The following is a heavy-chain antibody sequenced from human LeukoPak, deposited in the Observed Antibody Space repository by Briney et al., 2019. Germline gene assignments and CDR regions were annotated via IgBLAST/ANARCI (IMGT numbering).Heavy chain of an antibody. Sequence: PGGSLRLSCGASGFTFSNYWMNWVRQGPGKGLEWVSGISGSGGHTYYADSVKGRFTISRDNSKTTVYLQMTSLRGADTAVYYCAKADVWGTYQAHHWGQGTQVIVSS. CDR1: GFTFSNYW. V-gene: IGHV3-23*01. J-gene: IGHJ5*02. D-gene: IGHD3-16*01. CDR3: AKADVWGTYQAHH. CDR2: ISGSGGHT.